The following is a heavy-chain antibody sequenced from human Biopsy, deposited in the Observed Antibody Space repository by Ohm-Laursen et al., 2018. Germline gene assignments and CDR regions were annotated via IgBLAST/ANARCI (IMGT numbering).Heavy chain of an antibody. D-gene: IGHD2-21*01. CDR2: IRDSGDSA. Sequence: GSLRLSCAASGFTFSSHAMAWVRQAPGKGLEWVSGIRDSGDSAYYADSVKGRFTISRDNSRNSLYLQMNSLRAEDTAVYCCTNQYCGGITCRMNFWGQGTLVTVSS. J-gene: IGHJ4*02. CDR1: GFTFSSHA. CDR3: TNQYCGGITCRMNF. V-gene: IGHV3-23*01.